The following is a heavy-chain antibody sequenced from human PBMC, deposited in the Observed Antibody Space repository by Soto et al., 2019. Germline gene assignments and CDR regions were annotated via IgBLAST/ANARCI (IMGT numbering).Heavy chain of an antibody. CDR2: ISWNSGSI. CDR3: AKDICLRLRFLEWLCHYYYYYMDV. J-gene: IGHJ6*03. CDR1: GFTFDDYA. D-gene: IGHD3-3*01. V-gene: IGHV3-9*01. Sequence: GGSLRLSCAASGFTFDDYAMHWVRQAPGKGLEWVSGISWNSGSIGYADSVKGRFTISRDNAKNSLYLQMNSLRAEDTALYYCAKDICLRLRFLEWLCHYYYYYMDVWGKGTTVTVSS.